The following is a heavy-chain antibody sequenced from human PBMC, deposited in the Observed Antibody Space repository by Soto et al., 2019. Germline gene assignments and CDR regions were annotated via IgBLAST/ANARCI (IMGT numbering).Heavy chain of an antibody. J-gene: IGHJ3*02. CDR2: MSHSGGT. CDR3: ARVGGGTETTVVDVFDI. V-gene: IGHV4-61*01. CDR1: GGFVSSGSYY. Sequence: PSETLSLTCAVYGGFVSSGSYYWSWIRQPPGKGLEWIGEMSHSGGTHFNPSLKSRVTISVDTSKNQFSLKMSSVTAADTALYYCARVGGGTETTVVDVFDIWGPGTMVTVSS. D-gene: IGHD1-1*01.